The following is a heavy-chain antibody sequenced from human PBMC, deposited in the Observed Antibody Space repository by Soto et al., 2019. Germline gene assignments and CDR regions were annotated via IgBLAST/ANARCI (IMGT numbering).Heavy chain of an antibody. D-gene: IGHD2-15*01. V-gene: IGHV3-23*01. CDR2: ISGRGSST. CDR1: GFTFSSFA. Sequence: EVQLLESGGGLEQPGGSLRLSCAASGFTFSSFAMSWVRQSPAKGLEWVSAISGRGSSTYYAEPVKGRFTISRDNSRNTLYLQMNSLRAEDTAVYYCTKEGYCSKTSCAELGVDALDIWGQGTVVTVSS. CDR3: TKEGYCSKTSCAELGVDALDI. J-gene: IGHJ3*02.